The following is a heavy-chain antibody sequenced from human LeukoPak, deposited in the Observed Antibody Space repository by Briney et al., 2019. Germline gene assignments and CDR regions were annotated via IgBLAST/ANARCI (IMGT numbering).Heavy chain of an antibody. CDR2: IYYSGST. Sequence: PSETLSLTCTVSGGSISSSSYYWGWIRQPPGKGLEWIGSIYYSGSTNYNPSLKSRVTMSGDTSKNQVSLRLTSVTAADTAVYYCARGSRSGWPIHWGQGTLVTVSS. J-gene: IGHJ4*02. D-gene: IGHD6-25*01. V-gene: IGHV4-39*07. CDR3: ARGSRSGWPIH. CDR1: GGSISSSSYY.